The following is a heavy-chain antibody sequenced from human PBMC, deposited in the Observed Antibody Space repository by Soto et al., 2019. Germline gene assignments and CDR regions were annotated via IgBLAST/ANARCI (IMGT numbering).Heavy chain of an antibody. CDR3: ARVGGFGATTIDY. CDR2: IYYSGST. Sequence: QVQLQESGPGLVKPSQTLSLTCTVSGGSISSGDYYWSWIRQPPGKGLEWIGYIYYSGSTYYNPSLKGRVTISVDTSKNQFSRKLSSVTAADTAVYYCARVGGFGATTIDYWGQGTLVTVSS. J-gene: IGHJ4*02. CDR1: GGSISSGDYY. V-gene: IGHV4-30-4*01. D-gene: IGHD3-10*01.